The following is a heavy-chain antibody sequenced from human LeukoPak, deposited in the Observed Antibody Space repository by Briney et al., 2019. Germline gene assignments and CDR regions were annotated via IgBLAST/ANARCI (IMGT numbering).Heavy chain of an antibody. Sequence: GRSLRLSCAASGFTFNSYGMHWVRQAPGKGLEWVAVIWYSGSNKYYADSVKGRFTISRDNSKNTMYLQMNSLRAEDTAVYYCAKGHPYSSSGMGNYYYYNMDVWGKGTTVTVSS. CDR1: GFTFNSYG. D-gene: IGHD6-13*01. CDR3: AKGHPYSSSGMGNYYYYNMDV. V-gene: IGHV3-30*18. J-gene: IGHJ6*03. CDR2: IWYSGSNK.